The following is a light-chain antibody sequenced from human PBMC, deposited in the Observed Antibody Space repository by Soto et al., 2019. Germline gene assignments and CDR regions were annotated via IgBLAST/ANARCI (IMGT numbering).Light chain of an antibody. CDR2: DAS. CDR3: QQRRT. V-gene: IGKV3-11*01. CDR1: QTVSSY. J-gene: IGKJ5*01. Sequence: EIVLTQSPATLSLSPGERATLSCRASQTVSSYLAWYQQKPGQAPRLLVYDASDRATGIPARFSGSGSGTGFTLTISSLEPEDFAVYYCQQRRTFGQGTRLEIK.